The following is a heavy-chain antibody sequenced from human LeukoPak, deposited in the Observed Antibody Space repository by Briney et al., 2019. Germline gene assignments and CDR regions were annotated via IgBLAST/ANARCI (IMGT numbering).Heavy chain of an antibody. J-gene: IGHJ4*02. V-gene: IGHV3-74*01. CDR1: GFTFSNYW. D-gene: IGHD2/OR15-2a*01. CDR3: TRSGRGAFFKAYFDY. CDR2: IKYDGSAT. Sequence: GGSLRLSCAASGFTFSNYWMHWIRQVPGKGLVWVSHIKYDGSATNYADSVKGRFTISRDKLNDMLYLQMSSLRDDDTGVYYCTRSGRGAFFKAYFDYWGQGTLVTVSS.